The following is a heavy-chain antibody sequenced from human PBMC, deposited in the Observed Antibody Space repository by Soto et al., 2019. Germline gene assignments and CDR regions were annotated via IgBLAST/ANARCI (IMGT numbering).Heavy chain of an antibody. CDR1: GFTFGNYS. CDR2: IGSRGDT. J-gene: IGHJ6*02. Sequence: GGSLRLSCAASGFTFGNYSMHWVRQAPGKGLEWVSSIGSRGDTYYADSVKGRLTISREYAKNSLSLQMNSLRAEDTAVYYCAREETAWPLAYGLDVWGQGTTVTVSS. D-gene: IGHD2-21*02. V-gene: IGHV3-21*01. CDR3: AREETAWPLAYGLDV.